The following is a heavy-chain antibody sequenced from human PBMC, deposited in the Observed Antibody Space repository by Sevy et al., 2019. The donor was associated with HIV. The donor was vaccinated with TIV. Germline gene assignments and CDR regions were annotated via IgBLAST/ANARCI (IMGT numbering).Heavy chain of an antibody. CDR1: GGSISSSNW. J-gene: IGHJ6*02. Sequence: SETLSLTCAVSGGSISSSNWWSWVRQPPGKGLEWIGEIYHSGSNNYNPSLKSRVTISVDKSKNQFSLKLSSVTAADTAVYYCAREVGYCSSTSCYHYYGMDVWGQGTTVTVSS. CDR3: AREVGYCSSTSCYHYYGMDV. V-gene: IGHV4-4*02. CDR2: IYHSGSN. D-gene: IGHD2-2*01.